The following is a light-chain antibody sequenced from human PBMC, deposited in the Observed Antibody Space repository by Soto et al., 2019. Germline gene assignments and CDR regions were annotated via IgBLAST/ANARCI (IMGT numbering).Light chain of an antibody. J-gene: IGKJ5*01. Sequence: EIVMTQSPGTLSVSPGERATLSCRASQSVGSNLAWYQQNPGQPPRLLIYGASTRATGIPARFSGSGSGTEFTLTISSVQSEDFAVYYCQQRASWVTFGQGTRLEIK. CDR3: QQRASWVT. CDR1: QSVGSN. CDR2: GAS. V-gene: IGKV3-15*01.